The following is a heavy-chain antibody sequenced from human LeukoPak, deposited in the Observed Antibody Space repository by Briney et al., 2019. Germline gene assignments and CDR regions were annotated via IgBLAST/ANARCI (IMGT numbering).Heavy chain of an antibody. CDR2: IYSGGTT. Sequence: GGSLRLSCAASGFTVSSSYMSWVRQAPGRGLEWVSVIYSGGTTYYADSVKGRFTISRDNSKTTLYLQMNSLRAEDTAVYYCARAPTWTNYYYGMDVWGQGTTVTVSS. CDR3: ARAPTWTNYYYGMDV. D-gene: IGHD3-16*01. V-gene: IGHV3-66*01. J-gene: IGHJ6*02. CDR1: GFTVSSSY.